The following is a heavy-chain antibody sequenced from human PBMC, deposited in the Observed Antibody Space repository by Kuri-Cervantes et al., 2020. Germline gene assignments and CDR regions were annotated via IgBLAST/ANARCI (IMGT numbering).Heavy chain of an antibody. D-gene: IGHD5-24*01. Sequence: ASVKVSCKASGYTFTGYYMHWVRQAPGQGLEWMGWINPNSGGTNYAQKLQGRVTMTRDTSISTAYMELSRLRADDTAVYYCARARDGYNRYLDYWGQGTLVTVSS. CDR3: ARARDGYNRYLDY. J-gene: IGHJ4*01. CDR1: GYTFTGYY. CDR2: INPNSGGT. V-gene: IGHV1-2*02.